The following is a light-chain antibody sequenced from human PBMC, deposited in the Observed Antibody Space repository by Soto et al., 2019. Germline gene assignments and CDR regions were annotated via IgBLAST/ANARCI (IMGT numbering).Light chain of an antibody. CDR3: SSYTSSSTVV. CDR2: GVT. CDR1: GSDIGASNF. V-gene: IGLV2-8*01. Sequence: QSALAQPPSASGSPGQSVTISCTGSGSDIGASNFVSWYQQHPGKAPKLMIFGVTERPSGVPDRFSGSKSGNTASLPVSGLQADDEAVYYCSSYTSSSTVVFGGGTKLTVL. J-gene: IGLJ2*01.